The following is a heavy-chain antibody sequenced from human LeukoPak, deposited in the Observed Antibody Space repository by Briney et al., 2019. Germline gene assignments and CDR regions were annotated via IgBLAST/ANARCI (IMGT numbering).Heavy chain of an antibody. Sequence: SETLSLTCTVSGGSISGYYWSWIRQPPGKGLEWIGYIYYSGSTNYTPSLKSRVTISVDTSKNQFSLKLSSVTAADTAVYYCARAAGYYYDSSGYYYYDYWGQGTLVTVSS. CDR3: ARAAGYYYDSSGYYYYDY. J-gene: IGHJ4*02. V-gene: IGHV4-59*01. CDR2: IYYSGST. CDR1: GGSISGYY. D-gene: IGHD3-22*01.